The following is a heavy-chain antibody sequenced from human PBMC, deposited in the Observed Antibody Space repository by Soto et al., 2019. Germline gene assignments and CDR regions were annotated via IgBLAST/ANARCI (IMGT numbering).Heavy chain of an antibody. D-gene: IGHD3-10*01. V-gene: IGHV5-10-1*01. CDR2: IDPSDSYT. Sequence: GESLKISCKGSGYSFTSYWISWVRQMPGKGLEWMGRIDPSDSYTNYSPSFQGHVTISADKSISTAYLQWSSLKASDTAMYYCARLSPNYYGSGDYYGMDVWGQGTTVTVSS. CDR3: ARLSPNYYGSGDYYGMDV. J-gene: IGHJ6*02. CDR1: GYSFTSYW.